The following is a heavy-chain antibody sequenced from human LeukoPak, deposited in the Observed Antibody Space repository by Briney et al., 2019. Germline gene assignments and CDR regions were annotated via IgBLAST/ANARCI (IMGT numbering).Heavy chain of an antibody. CDR2: IYYSGST. V-gene: IGHV4-39*01. Sequence: SETLSLTCTVSGGSISSSSYYWGWIRQPPGKGLEWIGSIYYSGSTYYNPSLKSRVTISVDTSKNQFSLKLSSVTAADTAVYYCARPTVNPNHSDYWGQGTLVTVSS. CDR1: GGSISSSSYY. J-gene: IGHJ4*02. CDR3: ARPTVNPNHSDY. D-gene: IGHD2-21*02.